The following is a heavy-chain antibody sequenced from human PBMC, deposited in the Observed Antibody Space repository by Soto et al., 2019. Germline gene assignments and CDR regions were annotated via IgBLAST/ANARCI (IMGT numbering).Heavy chain of an antibody. D-gene: IGHD6-19*01. CDR1: GVTFCSYG. V-gene: IGHV3-30*18. Sequence: VGSPRLCCAASGVTFCSYGMHWVRQAPGKGLEWVAVISYDGSNKYYADSVKGRFTISRDNSKNTLYLQMNSLRAEDTAVYYCAKDHRRIAVAAPLGPWGQGTLVTVSS. J-gene: IGHJ5*02. CDR2: ISYDGSNK. CDR3: AKDHRRIAVAAPLGP.